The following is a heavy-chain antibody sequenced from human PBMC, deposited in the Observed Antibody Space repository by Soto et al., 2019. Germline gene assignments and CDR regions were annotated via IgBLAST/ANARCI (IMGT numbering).Heavy chain of an antibody. CDR3: AGDGIGSSGPRAGY. CDR1: RFTFSSHA. D-gene: IGHD6-19*01. CDR2: IKGDGRT. Sequence: EVQLLESGGGLVQPGGSLRLSCAASRFTFSSHAMSWVRLAPGKGLDWVSAIKGDGRTYYADSVKGRFTISRDNFKNKLSLQRNSLRVEDTAVYYCAGDGIGSSGPRAGYWGQGTLVTVSS. V-gene: IGHV3-23*01. J-gene: IGHJ4*02.